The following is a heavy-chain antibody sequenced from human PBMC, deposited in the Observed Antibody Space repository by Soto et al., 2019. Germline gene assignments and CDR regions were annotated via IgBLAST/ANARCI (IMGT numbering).Heavy chain of an antibody. V-gene: IGHV3-30*03. D-gene: IGHD2-8*02. CDR1: GFTVSSYG. CDR3: TGEVASGY. Sequence: QVQLVESGGGVVQPGRSLRLSCAVSGFTVSSYGRHWVGQAPGKGLEWVAVISRDGRTTFYADSVKGRFTISRDNSRNTLFLEMNSLRGDDMAVYYCTGEVASGYWGQGTLVTVSS. J-gene: IGHJ4*02. CDR2: ISRDGRTT.